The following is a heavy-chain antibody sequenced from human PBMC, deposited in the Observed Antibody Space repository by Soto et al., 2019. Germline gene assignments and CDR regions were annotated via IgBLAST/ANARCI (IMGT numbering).Heavy chain of an antibody. Sequence: LRLSCAASGFTFSNAWMSWVRQAPGKGLEWVGRIKSKTDGGTTDYAAPVKGRFTISRDDSKNTLYLQMNSLKTEDTAVYYCTTVETYVGLRYFAWLLYGGNYWGQGTLVTVS. D-gene: IGHD3-9*01. J-gene: IGHJ4*02. CDR1: GFTFSNAW. CDR2: IKSKTDGGTT. V-gene: IGHV3-15*01. CDR3: TTVETYVGLRYFAWLLYGGNY.